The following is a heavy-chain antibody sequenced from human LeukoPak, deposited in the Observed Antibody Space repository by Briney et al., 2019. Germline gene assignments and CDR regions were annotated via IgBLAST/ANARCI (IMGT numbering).Heavy chain of an antibody. J-gene: IGHJ4*02. CDR1: GGSFSGYY. CDR2: INHSGST. D-gene: IGHD1-7*01. CDR3: ARITGTTFMDY. V-gene: IGHV4-34*01. Sequence: PSETLSLTCAVYGGSFSGYYWSWIPRPPGKGLEWIGEINHSGSTNYNPSLKSRVTISVDTSKNQFSLKLSSVTAADTAVYYCARITGTTFMDYWGQGTLVTVSS.